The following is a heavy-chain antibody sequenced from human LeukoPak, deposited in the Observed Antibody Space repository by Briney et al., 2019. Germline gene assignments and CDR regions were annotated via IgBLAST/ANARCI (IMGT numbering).Heavy chain of an antibody. D-gene: IGHD4-17*01. CDR2: IYYSGST. CDR1: GDSISSSTYY. CDR3: ASGTTVTNFAY. Sequence: SETLSLTCTVSGDSISSSTYYWGWIRQPPGKGLEWIGSIYYSGSTYYNPSLKSRVTVSVDTSKNQFSLKLSSVTAADTAVYYCASGTTVTNFAYWGQGTQVTVSS. V-gene: IGHV4-39*01. J-gene: IGHJ4*02.